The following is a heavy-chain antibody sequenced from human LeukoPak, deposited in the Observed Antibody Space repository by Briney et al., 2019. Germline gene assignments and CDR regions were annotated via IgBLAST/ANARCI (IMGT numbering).Heavy chain of an antibody. CDR2: INPSGGST. CDR1: GYTFTSYY. D-gene: IGHD3-22*01. CDR3: ARPGRDYYDSSGYLSY. Sequence: GASVNVSCKASGYTFTSYYMHWVRQAPGQGLEWMGIINPSGGSTSYAQKFQGRVTMTRDTSTSTVYMELSSLRSEDTAVYYFARPGRDYYDSSGYLSYWGQGTLVTVSS. V-gene: IGHV1-46*01. J-gene: IGHJ4*02.